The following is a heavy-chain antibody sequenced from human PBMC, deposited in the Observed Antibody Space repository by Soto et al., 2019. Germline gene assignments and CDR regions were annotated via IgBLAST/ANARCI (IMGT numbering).Heavy chain of an antibody. CDR2: INPSGGST. Sequence: QVQLVQSGAEVKKPGASVKVSCKASGYTFTSYYMHWVRQAPGQGLEWMGIINPSGGSTSYAQKFQGRVTMTRDTSTSTVYMELSSLRSEDTAVYYCARVLYGSGSYGAWYFDYWGQGTLVTVSS. CDR1: GYTFTSYY. V-gene: IGHV1-46*01. D-gene: IGHD3-10*01. CDR3: ARVLYGSGSYGAWYFDY. J-gene: IGHJ4*02.